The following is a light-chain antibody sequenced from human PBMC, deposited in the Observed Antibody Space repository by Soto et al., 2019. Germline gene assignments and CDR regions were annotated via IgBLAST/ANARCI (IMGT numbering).Light chain of an antibody. CDR1: QSIAAS. CDR2: DVS. Sequence: DVQMTQSPSTLSASVGDSVTITCRASQSIAASLAWYQLKPGEAPKLLIYDVSNLESGVPSRFSGSGSGTEFNLTIRSLHPDDFATYYCQQYDYSRTFGQGTKVEIK. CDR3: QQYDYSRT. J-gene: IGKJ1*01. V-gene: IGKV1-5*01.